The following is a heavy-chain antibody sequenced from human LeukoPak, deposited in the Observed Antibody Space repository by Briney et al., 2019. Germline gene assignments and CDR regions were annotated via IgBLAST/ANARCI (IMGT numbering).Heavy chain of an antibody. D-gene: IGHD6-19*01. Sequence: PGGSLRLSCAASGFTFTNYAMSWVRQAPGKGLEWVAIISNDGSNRHYADSVKGRFTISGDKSKNTLYLQMNSLRAEDTAVYYCAKDGSGWSYFDYWGQGALVTVSS. CDR1: GFTFTNYA. CDR2: ISNDGSNR. CDR3: AKDGSGWSYFDY. J-gene: IGHJ4*02. V-gene: IGHV3-30*18.